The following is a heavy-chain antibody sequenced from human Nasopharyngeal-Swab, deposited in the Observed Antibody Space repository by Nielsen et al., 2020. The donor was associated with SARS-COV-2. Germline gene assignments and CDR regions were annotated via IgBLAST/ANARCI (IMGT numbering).Heavy chain of an antibody. CDR3: ARAGRVGDAYTGLDV. J-gene: IGHJ6*02. D-gene: IGHD5-24*01. CDR2: INHNERT. Sequence: SETLSLTCSVSGGSFNGFYWNWIRQAPGKGLEWFGEINHNERTNYNPSLKSRIAMLVDTSNNQVSLKVSSVSAGDTAVYYCARAGRVGDAYTGLDVWGPGTTVTVSS. CDR1: GGSFNGFY. V-gene: IGHV4-34*01.